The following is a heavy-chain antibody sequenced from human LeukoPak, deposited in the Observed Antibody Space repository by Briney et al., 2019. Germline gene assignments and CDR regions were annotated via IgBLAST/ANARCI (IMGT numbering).Heavy chain of an antibody. CDR3: ARLLAGLHNWFDP. V-gene: IGHV4-59*01. Sequence: SETLSLTCTVSGGSISSYYWSWTRHPPGKGLEWIGYIYYSGSTNYNPSLKSRVTISVDTTKNQFSLKLSSVTAADTAVYYFARLLAGLHNWFDPWGQGTLVTVSS. CDR1: GGSISSYY. D-gene: IGHD3-16*01. CDR2: IYYSGST. J-gene: IGHJ5*02.